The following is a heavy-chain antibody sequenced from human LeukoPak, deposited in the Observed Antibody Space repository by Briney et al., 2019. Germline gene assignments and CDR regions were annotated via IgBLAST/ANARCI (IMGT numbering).Heavy chain of an antibody. D-gene: IGHD2-21*02. CDR1: GGSISSYY. Sequence: PSETLSLTCTVSGGSISSYYWSWIRQPPGKGLEWIGYIYYSGSTNYNPSLKSGVTISVDTSKNQFSLKLSSVTAADTAVYYCARQTDGSYFDYWGQGTLVTVSS. J-gene: IGHJ4*02. CDR2: IYYSGST. V-gene: IGHV4-59*08. CDR3: ARQTDGSYFDY.